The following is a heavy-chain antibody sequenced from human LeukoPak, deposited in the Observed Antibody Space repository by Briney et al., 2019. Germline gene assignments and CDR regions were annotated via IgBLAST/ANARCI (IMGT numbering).Heavy chain of an antibody. J-gene: IGHJ3*02. CDR1: GGTFSSYA. CDR2: IIPIFGTA. Sequence: GASVKVSCKASGGTFSSYAISWVRQAPGQGLEWMGGIIPIFGTANYAQKFQGRVTITADKSTSTAYMELSSLRPEDTAVYYCALLATGAFDIWGQGTMVTVSS. CDR3: ALLATGAFDI. V-gene: IGHV1-69*06. D-gene: IGHD1-14*01.